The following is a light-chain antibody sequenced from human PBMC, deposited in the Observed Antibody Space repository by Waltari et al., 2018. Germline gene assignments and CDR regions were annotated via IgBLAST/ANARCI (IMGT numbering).Light chain of an antibody. J-gene: IGKJ4*01. CDR3: QQYYSYPLT. CDR2: KAS. Sequence: DIQMTQSPSTLSASVGDRVTITCRASQSISSWMGWHQQKPGKAPNLLIYKASTLESGCPSRFSGSGSGTEFTLAISSLQPDDFATYYCQQYYSYPLTFGGGTKVEIK. CDR1: QSISSW. V-gene: IGKV1-5*03.